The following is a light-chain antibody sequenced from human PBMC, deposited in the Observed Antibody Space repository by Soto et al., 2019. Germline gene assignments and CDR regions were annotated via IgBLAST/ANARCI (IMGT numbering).Light chain of an antibody. Sequence: DIVMTQSPDSLAVSLGERATINCKSSQSVLYSSNNKNYLAWYQQKPGQPPKLLIYWASTRESGVPGRFSGSGSGSDFTLTISSLQAEDVAVYYCQQYYSTPYTFGQETKLEIK. CDR3: QQYYSTPYT. CDR1: QSVLYSSNNKNY. CDR2: WAS. J-gene: IGKJ2*01. V-gene: IGKV4-1*01.